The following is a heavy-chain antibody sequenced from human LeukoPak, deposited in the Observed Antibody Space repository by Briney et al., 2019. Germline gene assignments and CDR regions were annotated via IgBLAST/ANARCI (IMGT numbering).Heavy chain of an antibody. Sequence: SETLSLTCTVSGGSISSYYWSWIRQPPGKGLEWIGYIYYSGSTNYNPSLKSRVTISVDTSKNQFSLKLSSVTAADTAVYYCAREAHCSGGSCWFDPWGQGTLVTVSS. CDR1: GGSISSYY. V-gene: IGHV4-59*01. CDR2: IYYSGST. D-gene: IGHD2-15*01. J-gene: IGHJ5*02. CDR3: AREAHCSGGSCWFDP.